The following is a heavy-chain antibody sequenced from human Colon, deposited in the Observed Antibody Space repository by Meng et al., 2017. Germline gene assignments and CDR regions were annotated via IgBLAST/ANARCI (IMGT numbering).Heavy chain of an antibody. J-gene: IGHJ4*02. V-gene: IGHV4-4*02. Sequence: VGLQESGRRLVRPSGTLSLTGAVSGASISSSNWWSWVRQPPGKGLEWIGEIYHSGSTNYNPSLKSRVTISVDKSKNQFSLKLSSVTAADTAVYYCASFPPPGKQWLVTDYWGQGTLVTVSS. CDR1: GASISSSNW. CDR2: IYHSGST. D-gene: IGHD6-19*01. CDR3: ASFPPPGKQWLVTDY.